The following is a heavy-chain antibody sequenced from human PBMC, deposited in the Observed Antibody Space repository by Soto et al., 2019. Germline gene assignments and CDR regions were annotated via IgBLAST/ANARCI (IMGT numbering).Heavy chain of an antibody. V-gene: IGHV4-30-2*06. Sequence: QTLRLTYTVAGASSRDGGFSWRWIRQSPGKGLEWIGYISHLENTYFHPSFKSRLTMSIDRSRNQFSLNLSSVTAADRAVYYCVRGGGYDPFDYWVQGVLVTGSS. CDR2: ISHLENT. J-gene: IGHJ4*02. CDR1: GASSRDGGFS. CDR3: VRGGGYDPFDY. D-gene: IGHD5-12*01.